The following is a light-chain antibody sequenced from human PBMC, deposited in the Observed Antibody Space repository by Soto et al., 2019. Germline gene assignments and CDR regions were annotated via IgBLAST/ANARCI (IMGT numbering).Light chain of an antibody. CDR2: KAS. CDR1: QTISTW. CDR3: QHYKSYFYT. V-gene: IGKV1-5*03. Sequence: DIQMTQSPSTLSASVGDRVTITCRASQTISTWLAWYQQKPGKAPKLLIYKASSLESGVPSRFSGSGSGTEFPLTISSLQPDDFATYYCQHYKSYFYTFGQGTKLEIK. J-gene: IGKJ2*01.